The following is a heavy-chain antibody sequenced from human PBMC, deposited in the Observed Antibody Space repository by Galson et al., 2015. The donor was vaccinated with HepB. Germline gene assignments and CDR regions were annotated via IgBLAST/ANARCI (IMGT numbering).Heavy chain of an antibody. Sequence: SLRLSCAASGFTFSNAWMNWVRQAPGKGLGWVGRIKSKTDGGTTDYAAPVKGRFTISRDDSKNTLYLQMNSLKTEDTAVYYCAKDPGYYGSGKYRLMGYFQCWGQGTLVTVSS. CDR3: AKDPGYYGSGKYRLMGYFQC. D-gene: IGHD3-10*01. J-gene: IGHJ4*02. CDR1: GFTFSNAW. V-gene: IGHV3-15*07. CDR2: IKSKTDGGTT.